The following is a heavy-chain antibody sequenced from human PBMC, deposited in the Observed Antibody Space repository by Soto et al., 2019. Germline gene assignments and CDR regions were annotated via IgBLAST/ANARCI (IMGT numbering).Heavy chain of an antibody. Sequence: PVGSLRLSCAASGFTVSSNYMSWVRQAPGKGLEWVSVIYSGGSTYYADSVKGRFTISRDNSKNTLYLQMNSLRAEDTAVYYCARDRIAVAGNPEYFQHWGQGTLVTVSS. V-gene: IGHV3-66*01. CDR1: GFTVSSNY. D-gene: IGHD6-19*01. CDR3: ARDRIAVAGNPEYFQH. CDR2: IYSGGST. J-gene: IGHJ1*01.